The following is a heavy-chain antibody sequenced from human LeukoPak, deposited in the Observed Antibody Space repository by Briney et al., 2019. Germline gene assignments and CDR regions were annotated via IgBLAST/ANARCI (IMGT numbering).Heavy chain of an antibody. CDR2: INAGNGNT. CDR1: GYTFTNYA. V-gene: IGHV1-3*01. Sequence: GASVKVSCKASGYTFTNYAIHWVRQAPGQRLEWMAWINAGNGNTKYSQKFQGRVTVTRDTSASTAYMELSSLKSEDTAVYYCARGYRFLEWLLPHYYYGMDVWGQGTTVTVSS. CDR3: ARGYRFLEWLLPHYYYGMDV. J-gene: IGHJ6*02. D-gene: IGHD3-3*01.